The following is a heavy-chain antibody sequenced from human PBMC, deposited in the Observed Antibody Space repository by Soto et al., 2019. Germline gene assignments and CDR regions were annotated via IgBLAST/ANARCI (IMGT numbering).Heavy chain of an antibody. CDR3: ARRLAAVGPNWFDP. J-gene: IGHJ5*02. CDR2: IYYSGST. Sequence: SETLSLTCTVSGGSISSSSYYWGWIRQPPGKGLEWIGSIYYSGSTYYNPSLKSRVTISVDTSKNQFSLKLSSVTAADTAVYYCARRLAAVGPNWFDPWGQGTLVTVS. V-gene: IGHV4-39*01. D-gene: IGHD6-19*01. CDR1: GGSISSSSYY.